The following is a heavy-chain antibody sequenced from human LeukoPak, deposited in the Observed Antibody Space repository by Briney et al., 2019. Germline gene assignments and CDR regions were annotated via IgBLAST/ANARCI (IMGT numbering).Heavy chain of an antibody. J-gene: IGHJ4*02. CDR2: ISWNSGTI. CDR3: AKDRTGHSSGLKFDY. Sequence: PGGSLRLSCAASGFRFNDYAMHWVRQAPGKGLEWVSGISWNSGTIGYADSIKGRFTISRDNAKNSLYLQMNSLRAEDTALYYCAKDRTGHSSGLKFDYWGQGTLVTVSS. D-gene: IGHD6-19*01. CDR1: GFRFNDYA. V-gene: IGHV3-9*01.